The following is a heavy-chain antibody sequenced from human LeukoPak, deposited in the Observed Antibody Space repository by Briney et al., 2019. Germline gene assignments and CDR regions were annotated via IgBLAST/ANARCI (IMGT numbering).Heavy chain of an antibody. CDR1: GASIRTSY. J-gene: IGHJ4*02. CDR2: IYSSGSA. D-gene: IGHD5-12*01. Sequence: SETLSLTCTVSGASIRTSYWSWIRQSPGKGLEWIGYIYSSGSANYNPSLKSRVTISVDTSKNQFSLKLSSVTAADTAVYYCARMGGYSGYATHWGQGTLVTVSS. CDR3: ARMGGYSGYATH. V-gene: IGHV4-59*08.